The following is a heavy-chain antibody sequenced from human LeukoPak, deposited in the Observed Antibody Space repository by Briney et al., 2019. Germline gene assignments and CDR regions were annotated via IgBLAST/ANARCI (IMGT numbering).Heavy chain of an antibody. D-gene: IGHD2-21*02. CDR2: ISSSSSYI. V-gene: IGHV3-21*01. CDR1: GFTFSSYA. J-gene: IGHJ4*02. CDR3: ARDFPPEPGVVTERYFDY. Sequence: PGGSLRLSCAASGFTFSSYAMNWVRQAPGKGLEWVSSISSSSSYIYYADSVKGGFTISRDNAKNSLYLPMNSLRAEDTAVYYCARDFPPEPGVVTERYFDYWGQGTLVTVSS.